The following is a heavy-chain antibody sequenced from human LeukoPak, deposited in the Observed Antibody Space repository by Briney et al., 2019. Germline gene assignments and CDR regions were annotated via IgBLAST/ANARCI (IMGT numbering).Heavy chain of an antibody. CDR2: ISGSGGST. Sequence: GGSLRLSCAASGFTFSSYAMSWVRQAPGKGLEWVSAISGSGGSTYYADSVKGRFTISRDNSKNTLYLQMNSLRAGDTAVYYCAKMDDYDSFYPVYWGQGTLVTVSS. CDR3: AKMDDYDSFYPVY. D-gene: IGHD3-22*01. CDR1: GFTFSSYA. V-gene: IGHV3-23*01. J-gene: IGHJ4*02.